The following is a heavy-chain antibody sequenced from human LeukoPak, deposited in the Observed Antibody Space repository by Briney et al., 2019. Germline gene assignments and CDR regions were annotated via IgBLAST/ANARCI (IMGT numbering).Heavy chain of an antibody. V-gene: IGHV3-20*04. Sequence: TGGSLRLSCAASGFIFDDYGMSWVRQAPGKGLEWVSGINWNGGSTGYADSVKGRFTISRDNAKNSLYLQMNSLRAEEDTALYYCARDAPTVGVDSWGQGTLVTVSS. CDR1: GFIFDDYG. J-gene: IGHJ4*02. CDR2: INWNGGST. CDR3: ARDAPTVGVDS.